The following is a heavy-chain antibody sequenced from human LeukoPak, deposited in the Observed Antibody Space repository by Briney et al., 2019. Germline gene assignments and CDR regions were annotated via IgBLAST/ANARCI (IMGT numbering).Heavy chain of an antibody. CDR1: GGSISSSTYY. V-gene: IGHV4-39*06. J-gene: IGHJ6*02. Sequence: SETLSLTCTVSGGSISSSTYYWGWIRQPPGKGLEWIGIISYSGSTYYNPSLKSRVTISVDTSKNQFALKLSSVTAADTAVYYCARDNRYFDPGVYYYNGMDVWGQGTTVTVSS. D-gene: IGHD3-9*01. CDR3: ARDNRYFDPGVYYYNGMDV. CDR2: ISYSGST.